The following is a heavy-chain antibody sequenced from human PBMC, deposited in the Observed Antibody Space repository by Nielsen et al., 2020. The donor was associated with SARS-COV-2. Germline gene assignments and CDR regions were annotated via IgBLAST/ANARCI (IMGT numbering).Heavy chain of an antibody. D-gene: IGHD3-16*01. CDR1: GGSNSSGGYS. Sequence: SETLSLTCAVSGGSNSSGGYSWSWIRQPPGKGLEWIGYIYHSGRTYYNPSLKSRVTISVDRSKNQFSLKLSSVTAADTAVYYCARGGRITFGGADDAFDIWGQGTMVTVSS. V-gene: IGHV4-30-2*01. J-gene: IGHJ3*02. CDR3: ARGGRITFGGADDAFDI. CDR2: IYHSGRT.